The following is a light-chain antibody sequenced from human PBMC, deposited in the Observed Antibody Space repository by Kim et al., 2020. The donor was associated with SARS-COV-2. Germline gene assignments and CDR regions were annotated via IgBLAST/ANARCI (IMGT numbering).Light chain of an antibody. Sequence: SPRERATPSFRASSSVTDKLAWYPEKPGQAPRPLIYAASTRATDIPARFSGSGSETEFTLTISSLQSEDFAIYYCQQYNKWPRTFGPGTKVDIK. CDR2: AAS. CDR3: QQYNKWPRT. V-gene: IGKV3-15*01. J-gene: IGKJ1*01. CDR1: SSVTDK.